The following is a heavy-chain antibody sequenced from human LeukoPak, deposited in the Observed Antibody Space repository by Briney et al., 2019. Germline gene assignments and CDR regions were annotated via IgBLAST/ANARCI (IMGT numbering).Heavy chain of an antibody. Sequence: ASVKVSCKASGYTFTSYYMHWARQAPGQGLEWMGIINPSGGSTSYAQKFQGRVTMTRDVSTSTVYMELSSLRSEDTAVYYCARDSRYCSSTSCYPYYYYYMDVWGKGTTVTVSS. V-gene: IGHV1-46*01. D-gene: IGHD2-2*01. CDR2: INPSGGST. J-gene: IGHJ6*03. CDR3: ARDSRYCSSTSCYPYYYYYMDV. CDR1: GYTFTSYY.